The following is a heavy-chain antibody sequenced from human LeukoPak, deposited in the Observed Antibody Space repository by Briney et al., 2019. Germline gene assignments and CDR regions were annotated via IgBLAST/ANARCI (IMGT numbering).Heavy chain of an antibody. CDR2: INHSGST. Sequence: PSETLSLTCAVYGGSFSGYYWSWIRQPPGKGLEWIGEINHSGSTNYNPSLKSRVTISVDTSKNQFSLKLSSVTAADTAAYYCAIQSPDYYGWGIHYDLVEWVRGTMATVSS. V-gene: IGHV4-34*01. CDR1: GGSFSGYY. D-gene: IGHD3-10*01. J-gene: IGHJ2*01. CDR3: AIQSPDYYGWGIHYDLVE.